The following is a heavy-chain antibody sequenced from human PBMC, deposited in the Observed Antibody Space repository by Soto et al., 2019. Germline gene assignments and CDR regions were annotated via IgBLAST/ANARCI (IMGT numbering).Heavy chain of an antibody. CDR2: ISYSGRT. Sequence: QVRLQESGPGLVKPSETLSLTCNVSYVSVTNFFWSWIRQPPGKGLEWIGFISYSGRTDSNPSLRSRVSISLDTSKTEFSLKLRSVTAPDTAVYYCARHYGDNDSGLDHWGQGTLVTVSS. CDR3: ARHYGDNDSGLDH. J-gene: IGHJ4*02. V-gene: IGHV4-59*08. CDR1: YVSVTNFF. D-gene: IGHD4-17*01.